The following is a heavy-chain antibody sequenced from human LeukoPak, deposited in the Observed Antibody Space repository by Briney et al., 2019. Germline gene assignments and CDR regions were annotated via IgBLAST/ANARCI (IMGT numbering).Heavy chain of an antibody. CDR3: ARSTYYYDSSGYDCDY. J-gene: IGHJ4*02. D-gene: IGHD3-22*01. Sequence: GASVKVSCNASGYTFTGYYMHWVRQAPGQGLEWMGRINPNSGGTNYAQKFQGRVTMTRDTSISTAYMELSRLRSDDTAVYYCARSTYYYDSSGYDCDYWGQGTLVTVSS. V-gene: IGHV1-2*06. CDR1: GYTFTGYY. CDR2: INPNSGGT.